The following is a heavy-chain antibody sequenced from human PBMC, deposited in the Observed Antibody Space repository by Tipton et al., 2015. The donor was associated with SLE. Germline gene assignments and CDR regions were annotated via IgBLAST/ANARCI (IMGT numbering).Heavy chain of an antibody. Sequence: TLSLTCTVSGDSINGYYWTWIRQPPGKGLEWIGYVYYSGTTNYNPSLKSRVTISVDTSKNQFSLKLSSVTAADTAVYYCARDSSGGYNWFDPWGQGTLVTVSS. J-gene: IGHJ5*02. CDR2: VYYSGTT. V-gene: IGHV4-59*01. D-gene: IGHD3-22*01. CDR3: ARDSSGGYNWFDP. CDR1: GDSINGYY.